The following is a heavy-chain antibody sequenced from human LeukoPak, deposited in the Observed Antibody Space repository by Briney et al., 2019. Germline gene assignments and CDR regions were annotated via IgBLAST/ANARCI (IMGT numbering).Heavy chain of an antibody. D-gene: IGHD5-24*01. CDR2: VSYSGTT. J-gene: IGHJ4*02. V-gene: IGHV4-39*01. Sequence: PSETLSLTCTVSGGSISSSSFFWAWIRQPPGKGLEWIGTVSYSGTTYYSPSLKSRVTISVDTSKNQFSLRLTSVTAADMATYYCARHSLNNYGSYYWGQGTLVTVSS. CDR3: ARHSLNNYGSYY. CDR1: GGSISSSSFF.